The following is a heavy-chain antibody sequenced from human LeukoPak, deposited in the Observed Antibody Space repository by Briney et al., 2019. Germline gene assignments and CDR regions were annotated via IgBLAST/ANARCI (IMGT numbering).Heavy chain of an antibody. Sequence: SETLSLTCTVPGGSISSSSYYWGWIRQPPGKGLEWIGYIYYSGSTNYNPSLKSRVTISVDTSKNQFSLKLSSVTAADTAVYYCARGVVIAPQTFDYWGQGTLVTVSS. CDR2: IYYSGST. CDR1: GGSISSSSYY. CDR3: ARGVVIAPQTFDY. D-gene: IGHD2-21*01. J-gene: IGHJ4*02. V-gene: IGHV4-61*05.